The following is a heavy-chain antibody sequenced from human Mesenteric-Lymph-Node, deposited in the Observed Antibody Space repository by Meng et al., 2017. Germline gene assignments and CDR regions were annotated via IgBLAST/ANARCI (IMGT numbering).Heavy chain of an antibody. CDR2: IYYSWST. CDR1: GGSISSYY. D-gene: IGHD6-13*01. V-gene: IGHV4-59*08. CDR3: ASIYSSSWSYFDY. Sequence: SETLSLTCTVSGGSISSYYWSWIRQPPGKGLEWIGYIYYSWSTNYNPSLKSRVTISVDTSKNQFSLKLSSVTAADTAVYYCASIYSSSWSYFDYWGQGTLVTVSS. J-gene: IGHJ4*02.